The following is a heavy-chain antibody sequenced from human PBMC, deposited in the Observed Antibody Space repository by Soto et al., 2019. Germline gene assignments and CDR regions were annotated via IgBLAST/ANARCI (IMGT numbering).Heavy chain of an antibody. D-gene: IGHD2-15*01. Sequence: PGESLKISCKGTGYSFNRYWIGWVRQMPGKGLEWMGIIYPGDSDTRYGPSFQGQVTISADKSSSSAFLHWSSLRASDTATYYCARVTVVLAAIPVGFEYWRQGTLVTVSS. V-gene: IGHV5-51*01. CDR1: GYSFNRYW. CDR2: IYPGDSDT. J-gene: IGHJ4*01. CDR3: ARVTVVLAAIPVGFEY.